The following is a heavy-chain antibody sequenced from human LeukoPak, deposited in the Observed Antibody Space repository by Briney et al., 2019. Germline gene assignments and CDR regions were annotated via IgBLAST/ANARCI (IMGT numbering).Heavy chain of an antibody. CDR3: ARDLNNSSSWYVVGN. J-gene: IGHJ4*02. CDR1: GYTFTGYY. Sequence: ASVKVSCKASGYTFTGYYMHWVRQAPGQGLEWMGWINPNSGGTNYAQKFQGRVTMTRDTSISTAYMELSRLRSDDTAVYYCARDLNNSSSWYVVGNWGQGTLVTVSS. V-gene: IGHV1-2*02. D-gene: IGHD6-13*01. CDR2: INPNSGGT.